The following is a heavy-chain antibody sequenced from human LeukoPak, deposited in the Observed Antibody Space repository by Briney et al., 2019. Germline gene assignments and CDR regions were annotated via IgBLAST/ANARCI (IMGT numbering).Heavy chain of an antibody. V-gene: IGHV3-7*01. J-gene: IGHJ4*02. D-gene: IGHD6-19*01. CDR3: ARVGKNGWDFDH. CDR2: INEGGNVK. Sequence: GGSLRLFCAASGFTFSAYWMTWVRQAPGKGLEWVANINEGGNVKFYVDSVKGRFTISRDNTKISLYLQMYSLRAEDTAVYYCARVGKNGWDFDHWGQGTLVTVSS. CDR1: GFTFSAYW.